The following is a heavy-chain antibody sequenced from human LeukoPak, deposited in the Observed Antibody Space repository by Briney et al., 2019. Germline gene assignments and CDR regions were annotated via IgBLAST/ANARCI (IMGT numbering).Heavy chain of an antibody. CDR3: SRDSHGDDVYDY. CDR2: IRRRSYGGTT. J-gene: IGHJ4*02. V-gene: IGHV3-49*02. Sequence: PGGSLRLSCTVSGFTFEYFAMTWVRQAPGKGLEWVGFIRRRSYGGTTDYAASVKGRFTISIDDSKNIAFLQMNSLKTEDTAIYFCSRDSHGDDVYDYWGQGTLVTVSS. D-gene: IGHD1-1*01. CDR1: GFTFEYFA.